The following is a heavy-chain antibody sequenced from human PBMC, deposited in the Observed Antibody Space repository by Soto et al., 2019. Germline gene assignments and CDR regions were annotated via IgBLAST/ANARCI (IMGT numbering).Heavy chain of an antibody. CDR2: IYSGGST. D-gene: IGHD1-26*01. CDR1: GFTVSSNY. J-gene: IGHJ3*02. Sequence: PGGSLRLSCAASGFTVSSNYMSWVRQAPGKGLEWVSVIYSGGSTYYADSVKGRFTISRDNSKNTLYLQMNSLRAEDTAVYYCARVPSGRRHLRYAFDIRGQGTMFPVPS. CDR3: ARVPSGRRHLRYAFDI. V-gene: IGHV3-53*01.